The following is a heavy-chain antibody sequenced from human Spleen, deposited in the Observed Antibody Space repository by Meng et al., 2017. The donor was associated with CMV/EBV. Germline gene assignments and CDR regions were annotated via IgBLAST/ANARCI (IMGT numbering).Heavy chain of an antibody. CDR2: ISHSGST. D-gene: IGHD3-3*01. CDR1: GGSTSTYY. CDR3: ARTKYYDFWSGYYPLLDASDI. J-gene: IGHJ3*02. Sequence: SETLSLTCTVSGGSTSTYYRSWVRQPPGKGLEWLGYISHSGSTNYNPSLKSRVTISVDTSKNQFSLKLTSVTAADTAMYYCARTKYYDFWSGYYPLLDASDIWGQGTLVTVSS. V-gene: IGHV4-59*01.